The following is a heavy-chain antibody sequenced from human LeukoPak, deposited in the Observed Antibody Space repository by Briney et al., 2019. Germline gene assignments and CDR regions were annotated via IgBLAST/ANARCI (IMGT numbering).Heavy chain of an antibody. CDR1: GHSISGSGYY. CDR2: IYYSGTT. CDR3: ARVDGSWAFDI. J-gene: IGHJ3*02. V-gene: IGHV4-31*03. Sequence: SETLSLTCTVSGHSISGSGYYWNWIRQHPDKGLEWIGYIYYSGTTYYNPSLKSRVTMSVDTSKNQFSLKLISVTAADTALYYCARVDGSWAFDIWGQGTLVTFSS. D-gene: IGHD3-10*01.